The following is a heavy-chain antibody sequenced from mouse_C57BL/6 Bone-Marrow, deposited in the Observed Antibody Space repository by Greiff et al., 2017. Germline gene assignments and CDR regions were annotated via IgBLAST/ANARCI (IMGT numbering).Heavy chain of an antibody. J-gene: IGHJ2*01. CDR2: ISSGGSYT. V-gene: IGHV5-6*01. CDR1: GFTFSSYG. Sequence: VQLKQSGGDLVKPGGSLKLSCAASGFTFSSYGMSWVRQTPDKRLEWVATISSGGSYTYYPDSVKGRFTISRDNAENTLYLQMSSLKSEDTAMYYCARQDYWGQGTTLTVSS. CDR3: ARQDY.